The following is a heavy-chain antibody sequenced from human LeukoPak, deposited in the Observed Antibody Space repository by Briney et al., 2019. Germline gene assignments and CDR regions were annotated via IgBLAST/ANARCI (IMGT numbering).Heavy chain of an antibody. CDR1: GYTFTSYY. CDR2: INPSGGST. Sequence: GASVKVSCKASGYTFTSYYMHWVRQAPGQGLERMGIINPSGGSTSYAQKFQGGVTMTRDTSVSTASMELSRLRSDDTAVYYCAREPQMGYSSSGAGFDPWGQRTLVTVSS. CDR3: AREPQMGYSSSGAGFDP. D-gene: IGHD6-6*01. V-gene: IGHV1-46*01. J-gene: IGHJ5*02.